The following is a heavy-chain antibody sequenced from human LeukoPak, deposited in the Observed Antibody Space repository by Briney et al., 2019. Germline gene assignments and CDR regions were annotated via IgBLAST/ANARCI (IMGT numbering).Heavy chain of an antibody. CDR2: ISWSSGSI. V-gene: IGHV3-9*01. Sequence: PGGSLRLSCAASGFTFDDYAMHWVRQAPGKGLEWVSGISWSSGSIGYADSVKGRFTISRDNAKNSLYLQMNSLRAEDTALYYCAKVKTPYYYGSGSYYFDYWGQGTLVTVSS. CDR3: AKVKTPYYYGSGSYYFDY. CDR1: GFTFDDYA. J-gene: IGHJ4*02. D-gene: IGHD3-10*01.